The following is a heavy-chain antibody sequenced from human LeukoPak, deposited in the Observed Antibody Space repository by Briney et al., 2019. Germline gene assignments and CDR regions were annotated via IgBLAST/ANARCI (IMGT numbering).Heavy chain of an antibody. J-gene: IGHJ4*02. D-gene: IGHD2-21*02. CDR3: ARDSGACCGGDCYPTAGNYFDY. CDR1: GGSFSGYY. CDR2: INHSGST. V-gene: IGHV4-34*01. Sequence: SETLSLTCAVYGGSFSGYYWSWIRQPPGKGLEWIGEINHSGSTNYNPSLKSRVTISVDTSKNQFSLKLSSVTAADTAVYYCARDSGACCGGDCYPTAGNYFDYWGQGTLVTVSS.